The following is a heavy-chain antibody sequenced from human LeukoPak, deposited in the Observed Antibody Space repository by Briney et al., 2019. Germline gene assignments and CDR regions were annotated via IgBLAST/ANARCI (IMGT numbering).Heavy chain of an antibody. V-gene: IGHV1-3*04. CDR1: GYTFTTYA. CDR2: INTGNGNT. CDR3: ARETGGLAKIYGMDV. D-gene: IGHD7-27*01. J-gene: IGHJ6*02. Sequence: AASVKVSCKASGYTFTTYAMHWVRQAPGQRLEWMGWINTGNGNTKYSQKFQGRVTISRDTSASTAYMELSSLRSEDTAVYYCARETGGLAKIYGMDVWGQGTTVTVSS.